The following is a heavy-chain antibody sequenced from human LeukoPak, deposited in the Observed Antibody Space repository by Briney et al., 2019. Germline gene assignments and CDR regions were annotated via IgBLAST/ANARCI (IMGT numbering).Heavy chain of an antibody. CDR1: GFTFSSYG. Sequence: GGSLRLSCAASGFTFSSYGLSWVRQAPGKGLEWVSTISGSAYNSYYADSVEGRFTISRDNSANTLYLQMDNLRAEDTALYYCAKHSGSYFIYYIDSWGQGTLVTASS. D-gene: IGHD1-26*01. CDR3: AKHSGSYFIYYIDS. CDR2: ISGSAYNS. V-gene: IGHV3-23*01. J-gene: IGHJ4*02.